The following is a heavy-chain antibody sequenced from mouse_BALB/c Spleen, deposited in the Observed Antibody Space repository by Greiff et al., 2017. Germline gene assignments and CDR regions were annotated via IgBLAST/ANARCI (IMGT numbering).Heavy chain of an antibody. CDR3: ARSGIRITTAY. J-gene: IGHJ3*01. CDR1: GYTFTSYT. CDR2: INPSSGYT. Sequence: QVQLQQSAAELARPGASVKMSCKASGYTFTSYTMHWVKQRPGQGLEWIGYINPSSGYTEYNQKFKDKTTLTADKSSSTAYMQLSSLTSEDSAVYYCARSGIRITTAYWGQGTLVTVSA. D-gene: IGHD2-4*01. V-gene: IGHV1-4*02.